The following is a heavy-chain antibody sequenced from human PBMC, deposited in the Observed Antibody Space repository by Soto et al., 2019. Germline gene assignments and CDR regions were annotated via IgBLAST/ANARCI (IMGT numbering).Heavy chain of an antibody. CDR1: GGSFSGYY. CDR2: INHSGST. CDR3: ARIMSPRGGYYYYGMDV. V-gene: IGHV4-34*01. D-gene: IGHD3-16*01. Sequence: SETLSLTXAVYGGSFSGYYWSWIRQPPGKGLEWIGEINHSGSTNYNPSLKSRVTISVDTSKNQFSLKLSSVTAADTAVYYCARIMSPRGGYYYYGMDVWGQGTTVTVSS. J-gene: IGHJ6*02.